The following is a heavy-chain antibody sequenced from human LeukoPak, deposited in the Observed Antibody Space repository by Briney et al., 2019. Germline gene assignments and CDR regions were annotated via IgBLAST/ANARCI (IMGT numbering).Heavy chain of an antibody. D-gene: IGHD3-10*01. Sequence: AASVKVSCKASGYTFTSYGISWVRQAPGQGLEWMGWISAYNGNTNYAQKLQGRVTMTTDTSTSTAYMELRSLRSDDTAVYYCARDLYYYGSGSPNWFDPWGQGILVTVSS. CDR2: ISAYNGNT. CDR3: ARDLYYYGSGSPNWFDP. J-gene: IGHJ5*02. CDR1: GYTFTSYG. V-gene: IGHV1-18*01.